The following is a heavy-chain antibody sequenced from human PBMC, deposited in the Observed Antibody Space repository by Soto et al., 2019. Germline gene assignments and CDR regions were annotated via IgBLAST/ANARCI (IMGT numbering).Heavy chain of an antibody. J-gene: IGHJ5*02. V-gene: IGHV1-69-2*01. CDR1: GYTFTDYY. CDR3: AREQLDCSSTSCLTPGRFDP. CDR2: VDLEDGET. D-gene: IGHD2-2*01. Sequence: GASVKVSCKVSGYTFTDYYMHWVQQAPGKGLEWMGLVDLEDGETMYAEKFQGRVTITADKSTSTAYMELSSLRSEDTAVYYSAREQLDCSSTSCLTPGRFDPWGQGTLVTVSS.